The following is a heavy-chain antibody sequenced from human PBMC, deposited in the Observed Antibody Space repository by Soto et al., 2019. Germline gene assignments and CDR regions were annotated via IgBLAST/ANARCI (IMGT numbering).Heavy chain of an antibody. CDR2: TNNDGSAT. Sequence: GGSLRLSCAASGFGFSSYWMHWVRQAPGKGLVWVSRTNNDGSATTYADSVRGRFTSFRDNAKNTLFLQMTSVGVEDTAVYYCAREMATISFGAFDIWGEGTMVTVSS. J-gene: IGHJ3*02. CDR1: GFGFSSYW. CDR3: AREMATISFGAFDI. V-gene: IGHV3-74*01. D-gene: IGHD5-12*01.